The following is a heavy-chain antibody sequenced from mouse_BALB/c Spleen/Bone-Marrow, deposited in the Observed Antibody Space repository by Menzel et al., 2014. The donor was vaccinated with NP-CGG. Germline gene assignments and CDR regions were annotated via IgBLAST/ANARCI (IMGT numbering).Heavy chain of an antibody. CDR3: ARWEYYAMDY. CDR2: IDPANGNT. Sequence: VRLQQSGAELVKPGASVKLSCTASGFNIKDTYMHWVKQRPERGLEWIGRIDPANGNTKYDPKFQGKAIITADTSSNTAYLQLSSLTSEDTAVYYCARWEYYAMDYWGQGTSVTVSS. V-gene: IGHV14-3*02. D-gene: IGHD4-1*01. J-gene: IGHJ4*01. CDR1: GFNIKDTY.